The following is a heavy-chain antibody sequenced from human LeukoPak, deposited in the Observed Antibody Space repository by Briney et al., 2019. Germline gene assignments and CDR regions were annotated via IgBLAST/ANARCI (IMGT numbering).Heavy chain of an antibody. CDR3: ARAGYSYGTGYYFDY. CDR1: TRSTSSYY. Sequence: PSESLSLTCPVSTRSTSSYYWSCIRLPPGKGLEWVGYIYYTGATYYNPSLKSRVTISLDTSKNQFSLKLSSVTAADAAVYYCARAGYSYGTGYYFDYWGQGDLVTVSS. J-gene: IGHJ4*02. V-gene: IGHV4-59*01. CDR2: IYYTGAT. D-gene: IGHD5-18*01.